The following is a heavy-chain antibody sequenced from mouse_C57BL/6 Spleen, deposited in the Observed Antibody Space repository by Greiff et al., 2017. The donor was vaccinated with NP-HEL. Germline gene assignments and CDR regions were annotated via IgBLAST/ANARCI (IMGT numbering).Heavy chain of an antibody. CDR2: IDPSDSYT. Sequence: QVQLQQPGAELVRPGTSVKLSCKASGYIFTSYWMHWVKQRPGQGLEWIGVIDPSDSYTNYNQKFKGKATLTVDTSSSTAYMQLSSLTSEDSAVYYCASIYYDYSFDYWGQGTTLTVSS. D-gene: IGHD2-4*01. CDR3: ASIYYDYSFDY. J-gene: IGHJ2*01. V-gene: IGHV1-59*01. CDR1: GYIFTSYW.